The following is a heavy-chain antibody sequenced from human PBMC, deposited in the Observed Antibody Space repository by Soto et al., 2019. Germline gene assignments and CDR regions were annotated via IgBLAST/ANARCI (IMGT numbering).Heavy chain of an antibody. D-gene: IGHD5-12*01. J-gene: IGHJ6*02. CDR3: AKDRRWLQSYYYYGMDV. Sequence: GGSLRLSCAASGFTFDDYAMDWVRQAPGKGREWVSGISWNSGSIGYADSVKGRFTISRDNAKNSLYLQMNSLRAEDTALYYCAKDRRWLQSYYYYGMDVWGQGTTVTVSS. CDR1: GFTFDDYA. CDR2: ISWNSGSI. V-gene: IGHV3-9*01.